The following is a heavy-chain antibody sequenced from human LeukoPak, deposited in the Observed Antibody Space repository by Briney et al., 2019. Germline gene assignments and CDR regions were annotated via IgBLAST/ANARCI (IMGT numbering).Heavy chain of an antibody. V-gene: IGHV3-74*01. Sequence: GGSLRLSCAASGFTFSNYWMHWVRQAPGKGLMWVSRMNSDGSSTTYADSVKGRFTISRDNAKNSLYLQMNSLRDEDAAVYYCARAFDYWSQGTLVAVSS. CDR2: MNSDGSST. CDR1: GFTFSNYW. J-gene: IGHJ4*02. CDR3: ARAFDY.